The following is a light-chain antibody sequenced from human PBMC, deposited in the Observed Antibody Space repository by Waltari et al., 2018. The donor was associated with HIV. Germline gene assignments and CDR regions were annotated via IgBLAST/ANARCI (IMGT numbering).Light chain of an antibody. J-gene: IGKJ2*01. Sequence: EIVLTQSPGTLSLSPGERATLSCRASQNVSSTYLGWYQQKPGQAPRLLIYGASSRGTGIPDRFSGSGSGTDFTLTISRLEPEDFAVYYCQQYGISPYTFGQGTKLEIK. CDR3: QQYGISPYT. CDR2: GAS. CDR1: QNVSSTY. V-gene: IGKV3-20*01.